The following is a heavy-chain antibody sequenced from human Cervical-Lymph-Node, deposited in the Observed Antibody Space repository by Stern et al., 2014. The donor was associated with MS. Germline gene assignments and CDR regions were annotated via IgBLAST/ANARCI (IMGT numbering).Heavy chain of an antibody. V-gene: IGHV3-15*01. J-gene: IGHJ4*02. CDR3: TTGGYGDRRFDY. CDR1: GFTFSDAW. CDR2: IKSKTDGGTT. Sequence: EVQLVQSGGGLVKPGGSLRLSCAASGFTFSDAWMTWVRQAPGKGLEWVGRIKSKTDGGTTDYAAPVKGRFTISRDDSRNTLYLQMNSLKIEDTAVYYCTTGGYGDRRFDYWGQGTLVTVSS. D-gene: IGHD4-17*01.